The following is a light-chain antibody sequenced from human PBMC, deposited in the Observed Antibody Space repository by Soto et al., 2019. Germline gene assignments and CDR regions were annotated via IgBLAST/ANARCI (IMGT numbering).Light chain of an antibody. V-gene: IGLV2-14*01. CDR2: DVR. Sequence: QSALTQPASVSGSPGQSITISCTGTSSDVGSYNYVSWYQQYPGKAPKLMVYDVRYRPSGVSNRFSGSKSGNTASLTISGLQAEDEADYYCTSYTSDSTVVFGGGTKVTVL. J-gene: IGLJ2*01. CDR1: SSDVGSYNY. CDR3: TSYTSDSTVV.